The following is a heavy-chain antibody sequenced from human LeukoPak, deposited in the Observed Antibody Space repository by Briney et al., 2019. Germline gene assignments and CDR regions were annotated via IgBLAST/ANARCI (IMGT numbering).Heavy chain of an antibody. CDR2: ISWNSGTI. J-gene: IGHJ4*02. V-gene: IGHV3-9*01. D-gene: IGHD6-19*01. CDR1: GFIFNNYA. Sequence: QTGGSLRLSCAGSGFIFNNYAMHWVRQPPGKGLEWVSGISWNSGTIDYADSVRGRFTISRDNAKNSLYLQMDSLRVEDTAFYYCAKDNRRHYTSGPNPDSLHWGQGILVTVSS. CDR3: AKDNRRHYTSGPNPDSLH.